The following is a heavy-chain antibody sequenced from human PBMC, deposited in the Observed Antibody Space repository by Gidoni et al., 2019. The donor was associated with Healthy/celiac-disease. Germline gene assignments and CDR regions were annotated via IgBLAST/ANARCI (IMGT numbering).Heavy chain of an antibody. CDR1: GGSISSSSYY. D-gene: IGHD1-26*01. CDR3: ARVGSGSYSDY. V-gene: IGHV4-39*07. J-gene: IGHJ4*02. CDR2: IYYSGST. Sequence: QLQLQESGPGLVKPSETLSLTCTVSGGSISSSSYYWGWIRQPPGKGLEWIGSIYYSGSTYYNPSLKSRVTISVDTCKNQFSLKLSSVTAADTAVYYCARVGSGSYSDYWGQGTLVTVSS.